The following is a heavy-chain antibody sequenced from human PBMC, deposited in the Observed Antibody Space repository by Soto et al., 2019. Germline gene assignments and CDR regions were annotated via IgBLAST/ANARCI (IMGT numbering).Heavy chain of an antibody. CDR3: ARVSGSYYYGMAV. CDR1: GGSISSSYW. J-gene: IGHJ6*02. CDR2: IYHSGST. D-gene: IGHD1-26*01. Sequence: SETLSLTCAVSGGSISSSYWWSWVRQPPGKGLEWIGEIYHSGSTNYNPSLKSRVTISVDKSKNQFSLKLSSVTAADTAVYYCARVSGSYYYGMAVWGQGTTVTVSS. V-gene: IGHV4-4*02.